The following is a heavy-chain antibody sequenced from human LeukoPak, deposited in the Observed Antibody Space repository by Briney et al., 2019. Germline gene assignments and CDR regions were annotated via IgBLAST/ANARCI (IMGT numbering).Heavy chain of an antibody. J-gene: IGHJ5*02. D-gene: IGHD6-19*01. V-gene: IGHV1-18*01. Sequence: ASVKVSCKASGYTFTSYGISWVRQAPGQGLEWMGWISAYNGNTNYSQKLQGRVTMTTDTSTSTAYMELRSLRSDDTAVYYCARGSYSSGWKGVKGFDPWGQGTLVTVSS. CDR3: ARGSYSSGWKGVKGFDP. CDR2: ISAYNGNT. CDR1: GYTFTSYG.